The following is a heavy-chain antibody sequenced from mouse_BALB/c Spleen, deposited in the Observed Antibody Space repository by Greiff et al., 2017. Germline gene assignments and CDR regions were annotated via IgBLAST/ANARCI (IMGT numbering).Heavy chain of an antibody. CDR3: ARSNYRDYWYFDV. V-gene: IGHV5-17*02. D-gene: IGHD2-14*01. Sequence: EVKLQESGGGLVQPGGSRKLSCAASGFTFSSFGMHWVRQAPEKGLEWVAYISSGSSTIYYADTVKGRFTISRDNPKNTLFLQMTSLRSEDTAMYYCARSNYRDYWYFDVWGAGTTVTVSS. J-gene: IGHJ1*01. CDR1: GFTFSSFG. CDR2: ISSGSSTI.